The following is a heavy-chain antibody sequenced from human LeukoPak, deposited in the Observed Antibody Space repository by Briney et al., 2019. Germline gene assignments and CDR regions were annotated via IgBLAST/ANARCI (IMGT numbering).Heavy chain of an antibody. J-gene: IGHJ4*02. Sequence: GASVKVSCRASGYTFTSHGISWVRQAPGQGLEWMGWINVYNGDTNYEQKFQGRVTMTTDTSTSTAYMEVRNLRSDDTAVYYCARERHIAAAGTTPCGDWGQGTLVTVSS. CDR1: GYTFTSHG. CDR3: ARERHIAAAGTTPCGD. D-gene: IGHD6-13*01. CDR2: INVYNGDT. V-gene: IGHV1-18*01.